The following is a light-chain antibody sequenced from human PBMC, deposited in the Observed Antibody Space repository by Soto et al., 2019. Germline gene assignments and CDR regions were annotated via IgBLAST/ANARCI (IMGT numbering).Light chain of an antibody. CDR3: QKYSSVIT. CDR1: QGISNF. V-gene: IGKV1-27*01. J-gene: IGKJ5*01. Sequence: DIQMTQSPSSLSASVGDRVTITCRASQGISNFLAWYQQKPGKVPKLLISAASTLQSGVPSRFSGSGSGTDYTLTNTRLHPEAVATYYCQKYSSVITFGQGTQLEIK. CDR2: AAS.